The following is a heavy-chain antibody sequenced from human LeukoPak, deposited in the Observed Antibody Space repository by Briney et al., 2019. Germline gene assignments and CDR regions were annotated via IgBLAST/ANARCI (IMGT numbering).Heavy chain of an antibody. CDR1: GDSISSYY. CDR2: IYHSGSA. V-gene: IGHV4-59*08. CDR3: ARLDCSGASCYSPTLYYFDY. Sequence: SETLSLTCTVSGDSISSYYWSWIRQPPGKGLEWIGHIYHSGSANYNPSLKSRVTISVDTSKNQFSLKLSSVTAADTAVYYCARLDCSGASCYSPTLYYFDYWGQGTLVTVSS. D-gene: IGHD2-15*01. J-gene: IGHJ4*02.